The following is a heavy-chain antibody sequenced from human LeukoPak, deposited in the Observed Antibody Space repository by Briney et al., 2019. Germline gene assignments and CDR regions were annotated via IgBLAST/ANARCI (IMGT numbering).Heavy chain of an antibody. V-gene: IGHV3-53*01. D-gene: IGHD2-2*02. Sequence: GGSLRLSCAASGFTVSSKYMSWVRQAPGKGLEWVSVIYSGGSTYYADSVKGRFTISRDNSKNTLYLQMNSLKAEDTAVYYCARETGRLLYRWGQGTLVTVSS. CDR3: ARETGRLLYR. CDR2: IYSGGST. CDR1: GFTVSSKY. J-gene: IGHJ4*02.